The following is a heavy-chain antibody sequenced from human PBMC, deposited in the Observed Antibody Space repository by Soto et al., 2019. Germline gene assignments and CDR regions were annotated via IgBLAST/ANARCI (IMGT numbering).Heavy chain of an antibody. V-gene: IGHV3-23*01. CDR3: AKGTGRYFDWSHFDY. Sequence: GGSLRLSCAASGFTFSSYAMSWVRQAPGKGLEWVSAISGSGGSTYYADSVKGRFTISRDNSKNTLYLQMNSLRAEDTAVYYCAKGTGRYFDWSHFDYWGQGTLVTVSS. J-gene: IGHJ4*02. CDR2: ISGSGGST. D-gene: IGHD3-9*01. CDR1: GFTFSSYA.